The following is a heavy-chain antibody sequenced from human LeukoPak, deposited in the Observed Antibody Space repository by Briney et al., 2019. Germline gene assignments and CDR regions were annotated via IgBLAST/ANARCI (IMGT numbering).Heavy chain of an antibody. CDR2: INHSGST. D-gene: IGHD6-25*01. CDR3: ARYPRSGFDY. V-gene: IGHV4-34*01. J-gene: IGHJ4*02. CDR1: GGSISSYY. Sequence: PSETLSLTCTVSGGSISSYYWSWIRQPPGKGLEWIGEINHSGSTNYNPPLKSRVTISVDTSKNQFSLKLSSVTAAGTAVYYCARYPRSGFDYWGQGTLVTVSS.